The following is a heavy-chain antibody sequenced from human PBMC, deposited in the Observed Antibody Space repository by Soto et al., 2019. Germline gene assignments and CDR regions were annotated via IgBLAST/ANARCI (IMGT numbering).Heavy chain of an antibody. J-gene: IGHJ2*01. Sequence: EVQVLESGGDLVQPGGSLRLSCAASGFTFSSYAMNWVRQAPGKGLEWVSSISGSGATTYYADSVKGRLTISRDNSKTTVYLQMNSLRADDTAVYFCAKGTEAVAGNYFDLWGRDTLVTVSS. CDR1: GFTFSSYA. D-gene: IGHD6-19*01. CDR3: AKGTEAVAGNYFDL. V-gene: IGHV3-23*01. CDR2: ISGSGATT.